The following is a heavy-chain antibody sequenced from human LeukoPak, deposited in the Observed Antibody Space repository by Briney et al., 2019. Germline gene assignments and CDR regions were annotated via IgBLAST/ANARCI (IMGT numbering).Heavy chain of an antibody. CDR1: GGPFSGYS. V-gene: IGHV4-34*01. CDR3: VTYYFDSSGPKKNY. Sequence: SETLSLTCAVSGGPFSGYSWSWIRQPPGKGLEWIGEINHSGSTNYNPSLKSRVTISVDTSKKQFSLKLSSVTAADTAVYYCVTYYFDSSGPKKNYWGQGTLVTVSS. CDR2: INHSGST. J-gene: IGHJ4*02. D-gene: IGHD3-22*01.